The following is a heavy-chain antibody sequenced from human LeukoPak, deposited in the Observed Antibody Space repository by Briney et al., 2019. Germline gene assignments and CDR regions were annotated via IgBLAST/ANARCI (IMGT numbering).Heavy chain of an antibody. J-gene: IGHJ4*02. CDR3: ASGTSLNLFDY. V-gene: IGHV1-69*05. CDR1: GGTFSSYA. CDR2: IIPIFGTA. Sequence: ASVKVSCKASGGTFSSYAISWVRQAPGQGLEWMGGIIPIFGTANYAQKFQGRVTITTDESTSTAYMELSSLRSEDTAVYYCASGTSLNLFDYWGQGTLVTVSS. D-gene: IGHD1-14*01.